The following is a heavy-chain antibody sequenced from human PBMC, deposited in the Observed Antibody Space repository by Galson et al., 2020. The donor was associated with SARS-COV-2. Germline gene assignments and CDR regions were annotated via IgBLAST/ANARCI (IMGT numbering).Heavy chain of an antibody. CDR2: MNPNSGNT. CDR3: ARYPAGMSSDY. CDR1: GYTFTSYD. D-gene: IGHD6-13*01. Sequence: ASVTVSCKASGYTFTSYDINWVRQATGQGLEWMGWMNPNSGNTVYAQKFQGRVTMTRDSSITTAYMELSSLRSDDTAVYYCARYPAGMSSDYWGQGTLVTVSA. J-gene: IGHJ4*02. V-gene: IGHV1-8*01.